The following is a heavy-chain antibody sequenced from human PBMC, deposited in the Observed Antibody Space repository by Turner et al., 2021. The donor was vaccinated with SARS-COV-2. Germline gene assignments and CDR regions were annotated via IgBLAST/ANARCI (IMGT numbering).Heavy chain of an antibody. CDR1: GGAFSSST. CDR3: ARGWDCSSASWYQLYSYYGMDV. D-gene: IGHD2-2*01. J-gene: IGHJ6*02. CDR2: IIPILGIA. V-gene: IGHV1-69*02. Sequence: QVQLGRSGAAVQKPGSSVKVSCKASGGAFSSSTISWVRQAPGQGLEWMGRIIPILGIANYAQKVQGRVTITADKSTSTADMELSSLRSEDTAVYYCARGWDCSSASWYQLYSYYGMDVWGQGTTVTVSS.